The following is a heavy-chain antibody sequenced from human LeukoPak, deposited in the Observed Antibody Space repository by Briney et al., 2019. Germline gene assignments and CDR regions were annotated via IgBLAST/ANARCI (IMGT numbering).Heavy chain of an antibody. J-gene: IGHJ4*02. V-gene: IGHV4-61*02. Sequence: SQTLSLTCTVSGNSISSGDYYWSWIRQPAGKGLEWIGRICTSGSTTYNPSLKSRVTISGDTSENQFSLRLSSVTAADTAVYYCARVTGYMIEDYFDYWGQGTLVTVSS. D-gene: IGHD3-22*01. CDR1: GNSISSGDYY. CDR2: ICTSGST. CDR3: ARVTGYMIEDYFDY.